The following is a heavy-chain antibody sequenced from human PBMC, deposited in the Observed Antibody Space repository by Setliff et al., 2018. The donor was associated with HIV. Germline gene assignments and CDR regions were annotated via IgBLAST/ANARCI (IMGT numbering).Heavy chain of an antibody. J-gene: IGHJ6*03. CDR2: IYWDDDK. CDR3: AHSYCSSTSCYPHYYYYMDV. Sequence: SGPTLVNPTQTLTLTCTFSGFSLTTDGVGVGWIRQPPGKAPEWLALIYWDDDKRYSPSLESRLTITKDTSKNQVVLTMTNMDPVDTATYYCAHSYCSSTSCYPHYYYYMDVWGKGTTVTVSS. D-gene: IGHD2-2*01. CDR1: GFSLTTDGVG. V-gene: IGHV2-5*02.